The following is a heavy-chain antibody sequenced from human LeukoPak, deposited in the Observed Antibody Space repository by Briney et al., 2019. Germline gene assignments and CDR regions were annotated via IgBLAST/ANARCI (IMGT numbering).Heavy chain of an antibody. Sequence: GGSLRLSCAASGFTFSDYYMSWIRQAPGKGLEWVSYISSSSSYTNYADSVKGRFTISRDNAKNSLYLQMNSLRAEDTAGYYWGGGEGGGFTYGSGSYYDYWGQGTLVTVSS. CDR3: GGGEGGGFTYGSGSYYDY. J-gene: IGHJ4*02. CDR2: ISSSSSYT. V-gene: IGHV3-11*03. CDR1: GFTFSDYY. D-gene: IGHD3-10*01.